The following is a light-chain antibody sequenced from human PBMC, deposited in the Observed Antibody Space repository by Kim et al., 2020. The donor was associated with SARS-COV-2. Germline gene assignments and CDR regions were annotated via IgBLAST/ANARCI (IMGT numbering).Light chain of an antibody. CDR1: KIGVKS. CDR3: QVWDRSSDHLV. Sequence: SYELTQPPSVSVAPGEAATIPCEGYKIGVKSVHWYQQRPGQAPLLVIYYDDDRPSGIPERCSGSNSGNTATLTIDRVEAGDEADYYCQVWDRSSDHLVFGGGTQLTVL. J-gene: IGLJ2*01. CDR2: YDD. V-gene: IGLV3-21*04.